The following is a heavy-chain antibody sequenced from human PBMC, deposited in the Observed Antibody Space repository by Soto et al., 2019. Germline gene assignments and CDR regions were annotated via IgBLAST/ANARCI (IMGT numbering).Heavy chain of an antibody. D-gene: IGHD2-15*01. Sequence: GGSLRLSCAASGFTFSSYWMSWVRQAPGKGLEWVANIKQDGSEKYYVDSVKGRFTISRDNAKNSLYLQMNSLRAEDTALYSWGGLRGRGAVPIIVFDIGGKGKGVPVSS. CDR1: GFTFSSYW. CDR2: IKQDGSEK. CDR3: GGLRGRGAVPIIVFDI. V-gene: IGHV3-7*01. J-gene: IGHJ3*02.